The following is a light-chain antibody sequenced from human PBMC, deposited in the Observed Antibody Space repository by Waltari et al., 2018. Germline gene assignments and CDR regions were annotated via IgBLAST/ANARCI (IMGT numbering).Light chain of an antibody. CDR3: QQYYSTPNT. J-gene: IGKJ2*01. CDR2: WAS. Sequence: DIVMTQSPDSLGVSLGERAPINCKSSQSVLHTNNNDYLAWYQQKPGQPPKLLIYWASTREFGVPDRFSGSGSGTSFTLTISSLQAEDVAVYYCQQYYSTPNTFGQGTKLEIK. CDR1: QSVLHTNNNDY. V-gene: IGKV4-1*01.